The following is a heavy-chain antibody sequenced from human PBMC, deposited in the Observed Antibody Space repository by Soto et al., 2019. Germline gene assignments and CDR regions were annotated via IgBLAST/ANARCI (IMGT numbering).Heavy chain of an antibody. CDR2: ISYDGSNK. V-gene: IGHV3-30-3*01. D-gene: IGHD3-3*01. J-gene: IGHJ4*02. CDR3: ARDRFYSNNYFDY. CDR1: GFTFSSYA. Sequence: PGGSLRLSCAASGFTFSSYAMHWVRQAPGKGLEWVAVISYDGSNKYYADSVKGRFTISRDNSKKTLYLQMNSLGAEDTAVYYCARDRFYSNNYFDYWGQGILVTAPQ.